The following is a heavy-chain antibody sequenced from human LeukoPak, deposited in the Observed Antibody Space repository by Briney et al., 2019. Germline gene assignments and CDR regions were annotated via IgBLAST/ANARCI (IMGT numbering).Heavy chain of an antibody. Sequence: GGSLRLSCAASGFTFSSYAMSWVRQAPGKGLEWVPAISGSGGSTYYADSVKGRFTISRDNSKNTLYLQMNSLRADGALLYYSATYLYGSGMFRAPAELDYWGQGTLVTVSS. CDR2: ISGSGGST. CDR1: GFTFSSYA. V-gene: IGHV3-23*01. CDR3: ATYLYGSGMFRAPAELDY. D-gene: IGHD3-10*01. J-gene: IGHJ4*02.